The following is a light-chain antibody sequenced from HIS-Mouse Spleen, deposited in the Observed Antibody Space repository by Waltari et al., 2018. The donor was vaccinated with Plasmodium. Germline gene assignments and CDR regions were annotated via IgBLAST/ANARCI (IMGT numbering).Light chain of an antibody. CDR2: GAS. J-gene: IGKJ3*01. Sequence: EIVMTQSPATLSVSPGERATLSCRASQRVSSNLAWYQQKPGQAPRLLIYGASTRATGIPARFSGSGSGTEFTLTISSLQSEDFGVYYCQQYNNWSFTFGPGTKVDIK. CDR1: QRVSSN. V-gene: IGKV3-15*01. CDR3: QQYNNWSFT.